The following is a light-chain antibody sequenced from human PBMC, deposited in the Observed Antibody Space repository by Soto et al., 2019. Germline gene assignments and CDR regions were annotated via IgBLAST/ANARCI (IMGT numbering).Light chain of an antibody. CDR2: DAS. Sequence: EIVLTQSPATLSLSPGERATLSCRASQSVSNYLAWYQQKPGQTPRLLIYDASNRATGIPARFSGSGSGTDFTLIISSLEPEDFAVYYCKQRSNWPPITFGQGTRLEIK. V-gene: IGKV3-11*01. J-gene: IGKJ5*01. CDR1: QSVSNY. CDR3: KQRSNWPPIT.